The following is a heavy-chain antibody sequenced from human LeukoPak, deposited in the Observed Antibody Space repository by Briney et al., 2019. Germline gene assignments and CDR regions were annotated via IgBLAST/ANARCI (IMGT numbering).Heavy chain of an antibody. CDR2: MNPYSGDR. Sequence: APVKVSCKTSGYTFTSYHINWVRQATGQGLEWMGWMNPYSGDRGYAQKFQGRVSITSDTSISTAYVELSSLRSDDTAVYFCARTTSLTASGYDYWGQGTLVTVSS. D-gene: IGHD4-17*01. J-gene: IGHJ4*02. CDR1: GYTFTSYH. V-gene: IGHV1-8*03. CDR3: ARTTSLTASGYDY.